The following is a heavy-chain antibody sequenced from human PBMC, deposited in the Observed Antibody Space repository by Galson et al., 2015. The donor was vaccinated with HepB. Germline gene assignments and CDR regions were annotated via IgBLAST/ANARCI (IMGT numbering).Heavy chain of an antibody. Sequence: SLRLSCAASGFTFSSYSMNWVRQAPGKGLEWVSSISSSSYIYYADSVKGRFTISRDNAKNSLYLQMNSLRAEDTAVYYCARDLNCGGDCYSEAWGQGTLVTVSS. CDR2: ISSSSYI. V-gene: IGHV3-21*01. J-gene: IGHJ4*02. D-gene: IGHD2-21*01. CDR3: ARDLNCGGDCYSEA. CDR1: GFTFSSYS.